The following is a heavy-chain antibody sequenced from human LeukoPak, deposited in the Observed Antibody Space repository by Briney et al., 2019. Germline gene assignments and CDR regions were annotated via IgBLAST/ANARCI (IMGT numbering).Heavy chain of an antibody. D-gene: IGHD3-16*01. V-gene: IGHV1-2*02. J-gene: IGHJ5*02. CDR2: ISPNSGGT. Sequence: ASVKVSCKSSGYTFTDYYMHWVRQAPGQGLEWMGWISPNSGGTNYAQKFQGRVTMTRDTSISTAYMELSRLRSDDTAVYYCARDYVGDNWFDPWGQGTLVTVSS. CDR1: GYTFTDYY. CDR3: ARDYVGDNWFDP.